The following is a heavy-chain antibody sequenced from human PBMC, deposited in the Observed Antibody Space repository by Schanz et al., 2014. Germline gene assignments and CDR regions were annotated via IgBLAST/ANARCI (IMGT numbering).Heavy chain of an antibody. V-gene: IGHV4-61*02. CDR2: IYTSGST. CDR1: GGSISSGTYY. D-gene: IGHD1-1*01. J-gene: IGHJ2*01. Sequence: QVQLQESGPGLVKPSQTLSLTCIVSGGSISSGTYYWSWLRQPAGKGLECIGRIYTSGSTNYNPSLTIPTPKSQNTPNIHFSLKRTAVTAADTAVYYCARDTTWRLDLWGRGTLVTVSS. CDR3: ARDTTWRLDL.